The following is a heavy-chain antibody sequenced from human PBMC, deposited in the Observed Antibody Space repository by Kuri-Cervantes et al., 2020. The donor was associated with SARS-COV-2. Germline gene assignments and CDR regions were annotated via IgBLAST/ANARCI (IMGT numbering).Heavy chain of an antibody. CDR3: ARPYCTTSTCYDGTFDS. CDR1: GGTFSSYA. J-gene: IGHJ4*02. D-gene: IGHD2-2*01. V-gene: IGHV1-69*06. Sequence: SVKVSCKAFGGTFSSYAVTWVRQVPGQGFEWMGRIIPLFGTTFYAQKFRDRVTFTADKSTNTAYMELSSLRSEDTAVYYCARPYCTTSTCYDGTFDSWGQGTLVTVSS. CDR2: IIPLFGTT.